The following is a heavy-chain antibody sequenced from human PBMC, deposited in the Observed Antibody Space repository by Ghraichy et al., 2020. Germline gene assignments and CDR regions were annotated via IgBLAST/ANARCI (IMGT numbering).Heavy chain of an antibody. D-gene: IGHD2-21*02. CDR3: AKVEPPFWVWGGDCDTD. V-gene: IGHV3-23*01. CDR2: ITKGGDGT. J-gene: IGHJ4*02. Sequence: GGSLRLSCAASGFTFSSYDMSWVRQAPGKGLEWVSAITKGGDGTYYTDSVKGRFTISRDNSKNTLYLQLNSLRAEDTAVYYCAKVEPPFWVWGGDCDTDWGQGTLVTVSS. CDR1: GFTFSSYD.